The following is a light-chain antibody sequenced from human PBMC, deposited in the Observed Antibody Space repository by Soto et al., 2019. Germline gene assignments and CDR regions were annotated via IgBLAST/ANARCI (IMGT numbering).Light chain of an antibody. Sequence: DVRMTQSPSSLSASVGDRATITCRTSQSISIYLNWYQQIPGKAPKLLIYASSNLHTGVPSRFSGSASGTDFTLTISSLQPEDFATYYCQQANSFPITSGQGTRLEIK. CDR2: ASS. CDR3: QQANSFPIT. J-gene: IGKJ5*01. V-gene: IGKV1-39*01. CDR1: QSISIY.